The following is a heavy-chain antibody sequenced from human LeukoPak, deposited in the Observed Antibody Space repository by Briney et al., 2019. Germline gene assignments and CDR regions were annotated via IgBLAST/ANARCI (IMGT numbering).Heavy chain of an antibody. V-gene: IGHV3-23*01. CDR2: ISGSGGST. CDR3: AKPGRYYDSSGYYPFDY. J-gene: IGHJ4*02. Sequence: GGPLRLSCAASGFTFSSYAMSWVRQAPGKGLECVSAISGSGGSTYYADSVKGRFTISRDNSKNTLYLQMNSLRAEDTAVYYCAKPGRYYDSSGYYPFDYWGQGTLVTVSS. D-gene: IGHD3-22*01. CDR1: GFTFSSYA.